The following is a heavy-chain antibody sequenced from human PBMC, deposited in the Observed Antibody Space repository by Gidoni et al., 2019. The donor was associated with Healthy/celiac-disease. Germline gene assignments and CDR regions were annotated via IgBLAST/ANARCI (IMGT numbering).Heavy chain of an antibody. J-gene: IGHJ1*01. CDR1: GFTFSTYA. V-gene: IGHV3-23*01. D-gene: IGHD3-22*01. CDR2: ISGSGHNT. CDR3: AKTSPDYYDSSGYPTGYFQH. Sequence: EVQLLESGGGLVQPGGSLRLSCAASGFTFSTYAMHWVRQAPGKGLEWVSAISGSGHNTYYADSVKGRFTISRDNSKNTLYLQMNSLRAEDTAVYYCAKTSPDYYDSSGYPTGYFQHWGQGTLVTVSS.